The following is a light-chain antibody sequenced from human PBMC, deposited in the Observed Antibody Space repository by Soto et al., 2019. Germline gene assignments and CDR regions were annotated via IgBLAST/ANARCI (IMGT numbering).Light chain of an antibody. CDR3: QQYGSTPLT. V-gene: IGKV3-20*01. J-gene: IGKJ4*01. Sequence: EIVLTQSPGTLSLSPGERATLSCRASQSVGNNYLAWYQQKPGQAPRLLIYDASSRATGIPDRFSGSGSGTDFTLTISRLEPEDFAVYYCQQYGSTPLTFGRGTKVEIK. CDR1: QSVGNNY. CDR2: DAS.